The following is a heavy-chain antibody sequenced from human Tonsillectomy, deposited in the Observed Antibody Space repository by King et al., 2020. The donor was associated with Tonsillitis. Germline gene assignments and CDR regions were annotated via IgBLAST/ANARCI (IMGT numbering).Heavy chain of an antibody. CDR3: ARDPRHCSSTSCYGKFYYYYYMDV. J-gene: IGHJ6*03. CDR2: ISPHNGNT. Sequence: QVQLVESGAEVKKPGASVKVSCKASGYTFTRYGINWVRQAPGQGLEWMGWISPHNGNTNYAQKLQDRVTMTTDTSTSTAYMELRSLRSDDTAVYYCARDPRHCSSTSCYGKFYYYYYMDVWGKGTTVTVSS. V-gene: IGHV1-18*01. D-gene: IGHD2-2*01. CDR1: GYTFTRYG.